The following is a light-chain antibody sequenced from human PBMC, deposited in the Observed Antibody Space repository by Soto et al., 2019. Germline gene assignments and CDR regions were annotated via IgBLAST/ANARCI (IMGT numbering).Light chain of an antibody. CDR1: SSNIGSNY. V-gene: IGLV1-47*02. Sequence: QSALTQPPSASGTPGQTVTISCSGSSSNIGSNYVYWYQQLPGTAPKLLIYSNNQRPSGVPDRFSGSKSGTSASLAISGLRSEDEADYYCAAWDDSLSGYVVFGGGTKLTVL. J-gene: IGLJ2*01. CDR3: AAWDDSLSGYVV. CDR2: SNN.